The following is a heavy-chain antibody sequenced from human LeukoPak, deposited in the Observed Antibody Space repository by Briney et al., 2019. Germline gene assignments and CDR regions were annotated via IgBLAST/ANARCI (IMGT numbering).Heavy chain of an antibody. D-gene: IGHD4-11*01. J-gene: IGHJ6*03. CDR2: INPNSGGT. Sequence: ASVKVSCKASGYTFTGYYMHWVRQAPGQGLEWMGWINPNSGGTNYAQKFQGRVTMTRDTSISTAYMELSRLRSGDTAVYYCASTTTFYYYYYMDVWGKGTTVTVSS. V-gene: IGHV1-2*02. CDR3: ASTTTFYYYYYMDV. CDR1: GYTFTGYY.